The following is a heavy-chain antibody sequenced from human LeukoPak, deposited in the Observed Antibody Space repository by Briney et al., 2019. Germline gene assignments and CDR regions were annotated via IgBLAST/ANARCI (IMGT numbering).Heavy chain of an antibody. D-gene: IGHD2-2*02. CDR2: IYPGDSDT. Sequence: GVSLKISCKGSGYSFTSYWVGWVRQMPGKGLEWMGIIYPGDSDTRYSPSFQGQVTISADKSISTAYLQWSSLKASDTAMYYCARGYCSSTSCYTLDYWGQGTLVTVSS. V-gene: IGHV5-51*01. CDR1: GYSFTSYW. J-gene: IGHJ4*02. CDR3: ARGYCSSTSCYTLDY.